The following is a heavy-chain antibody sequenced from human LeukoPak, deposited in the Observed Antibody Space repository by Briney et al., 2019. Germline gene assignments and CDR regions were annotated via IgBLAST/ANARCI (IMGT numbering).Heavy chain of an antibody. J-gene: IGHJ5*02. CDR1: GGPFSGYY. D-gene: IGHD3-16*01. V-gene: IGHV4-34*01. CDR2: INHSGTP. Sequence: PSETLFLTCAVHGGPFSGYYWTWIRQPPGKGLERIGEINHSGTPNYNASLKSRVAIAVDTSKNQFSLKLTSVTAADTAVYYCARGGVDQPFDPWGQGTLVTVSS. CDR3: ARGGVDQPFDP.